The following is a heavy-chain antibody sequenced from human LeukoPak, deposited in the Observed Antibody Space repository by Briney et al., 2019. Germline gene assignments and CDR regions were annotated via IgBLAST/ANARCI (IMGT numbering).Heavy chain of an antibody. J-gene: IGHJ6*03. V-gene: IGHV4-34*01. CDR3: ARDRGWSNYYYYMDV. CDR2: INHSGST. CDR1: GGSFSGYY. Sequence: SETLSLTCAVYGGSFSGYYWSWIRQPPGKGLEWIGEINHSGSTNYNPSLKSRVTISVDTSKNQFSLKLSSVTAADTAVYYCARDRGWSNYYYYMDVWGKGTTVTVSS. D-gene: IGHD6-19*01.